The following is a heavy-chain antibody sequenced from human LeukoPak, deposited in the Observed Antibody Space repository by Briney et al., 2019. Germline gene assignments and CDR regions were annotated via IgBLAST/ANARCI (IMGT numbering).Heavy chain of an antibody. Sequence: GGSLRLSCAASGFTFSSYAMSWVRQAPGKGLEWVSAISGSGGSTYYADSVKGRFTISRDNSKNTRDLQMNSLRAEDTAVYYCAKDRDYDYVWGSYRYTGPFFDYWGQGTLVTVSS. J-gene: IGHJ4*02. CDR1: GFTFSSYA. V-gene: IGHV3-23*01. CDR2: ISGSGGST. CDR3: AKDRDYDYVWGSYRYTGPFFDY. D-gene: IGHD3-16*02.